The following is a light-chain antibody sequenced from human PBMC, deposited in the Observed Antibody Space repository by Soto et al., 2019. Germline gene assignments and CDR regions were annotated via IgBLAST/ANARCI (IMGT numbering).Light chain of an antibody. J-gene: IGLJ2*01. CDR3: SSYTSSSTLEGV. V-gene: IGLV2-14*01. Sequence: QSALTQPASVSGSPGQSITISCTGTSSDVGGYNYVSWYQQHPGKAPKLMIYDVSNRPSGVSNRFSGSKSGNTYCLTISGLQAEDEADYYCSSYTSSSTLEGVFGGVTKLTVL. CDR1: SSDVGGYNY. CDR2: DVS.